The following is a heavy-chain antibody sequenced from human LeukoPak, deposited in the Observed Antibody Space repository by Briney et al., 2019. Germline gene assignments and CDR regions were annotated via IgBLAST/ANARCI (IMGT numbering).Heavy chain of an antibody. CDR1: GFTFSSYA. J-gene: IGHJ5*01. CDR3: AKGHRLCSSGNCNSQVDS. CDR2: IGDST. D-gene: IGHD2-15*01. V-gene: IGHV3-23*01. Sequence: GGSLRLSCAASGFTFSSYAMTWVRQAPGKGLEWVSAIGDSTYSADSVKGRFTISRDNSKNTLYLQMNSLRADDTAAYYCAKGHRLCSSGNCNSQVDSWGHGTLVIVPS.